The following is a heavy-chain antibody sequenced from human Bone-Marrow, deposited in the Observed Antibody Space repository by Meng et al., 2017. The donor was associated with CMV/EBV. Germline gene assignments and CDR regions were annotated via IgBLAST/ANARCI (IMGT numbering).Heavy chain of an antibody. CDR1: GGSISSYY. Sequence: SETLSLTCTVPGGSISSYYWSWIRQPPGKGLEWIGYIYYSGSTNYNPSLKSRVTISADTSKTQLFLKLSSVTAADTAVYYCSRGSDGSSSSAWFDPWGQGTLVTVSS. D-gene: IGHD6-6*01. CDR2: IYYSGST. V-gene: IGHV4-59*01. J-gene: IGHJ5*02. CDR3: SRGSDGSSSSAWFDP.